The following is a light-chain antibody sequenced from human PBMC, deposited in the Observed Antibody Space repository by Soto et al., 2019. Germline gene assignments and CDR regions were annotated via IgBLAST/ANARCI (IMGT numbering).Light chain of an antibody. CDR1: SNDIGGYNY. CDR2: EVT. Sequence: QSVLTQPASVSGSPGQSITISCTGTSNDIGGYNYVSWYQQYPGKAPKLMIYEVTNRPSGVSNRFSGSKYGNTASLTISGLQYDEEADYYCSSYGNTGTLVFGGGTKLTVL. J-gene: IGLJ2*01. CDR3: SSYGNTGTLV. V-gene: IGLV2-14*01.